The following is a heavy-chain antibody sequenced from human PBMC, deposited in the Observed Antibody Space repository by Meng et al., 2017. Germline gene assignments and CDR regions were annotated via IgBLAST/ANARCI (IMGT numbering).Heavy chain of an antibody. J-gene: IGHJ3*02. D-gene: IGHD3-22*01. CDR2: ISYDGSNK. V-gene: IGHV3-30*01. CDR3: ARDPDYYDSSEDDAFEI. CDR1: GFTFSSYA. Sequence: GGSLRLSCAASGFTFSSYAMHWVRQAPGKGLEWVAVISYDGSNKYYADSVKGRFTISRDNSKNTLYLQMNSLRAEDTAVYYCARDPDYYDSSEDDAFEIW.